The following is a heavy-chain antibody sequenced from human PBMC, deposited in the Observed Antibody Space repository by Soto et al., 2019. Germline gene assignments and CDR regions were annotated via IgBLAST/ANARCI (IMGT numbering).Heavy chain of an antibody. J-gene: IGHJ6*02. CDR1: GFSLSTSGVG. CDR2: IYWDDDK. V-gene: IGHV2-5*02. Sequence: SGPTLVNPTETLTLTCTFSGFSLSTSGVGVGWIRQPPGKALEWLGFIYWDDDKRYNPSLKNRLTISADTSKNQVALRMTNMDPVDTATYYCASLVQDYYYGMDVWGQGTTVTVSS. D-gene: IGHD6-13*01. CDR3: ASLVQDYYYGMDV.